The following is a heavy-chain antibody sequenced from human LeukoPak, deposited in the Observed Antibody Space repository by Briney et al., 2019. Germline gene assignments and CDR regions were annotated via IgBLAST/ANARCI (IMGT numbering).Heavy chain of an antibody. CDR3: ASGVAAAGSTDAFNI. CDR1: GGSISSSNW. Sequence: SETLSLTCAVSGGSISSSNWWSWVRQPPGKGLEWIGEIYHSGSTNYNPSLKSRVTISVDKSKNQFSLKLSSVTAADTAVYYCASGVAAAGSTDAFNIWGQGTMVTVSS. CDR2: IYHSGST. V-gene: IGHV4-4*02. J-gene: IGHJ3*02. D-gene: IGHD6-13*01.